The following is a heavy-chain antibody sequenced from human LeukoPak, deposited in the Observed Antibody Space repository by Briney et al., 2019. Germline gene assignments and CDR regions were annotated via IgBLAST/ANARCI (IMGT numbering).Heavy chain of an antibody. V-gene: IGHV4-4*07. CDR1: GDSIISYY. Sequence: SETLSLTCTVSGDSIISYYWSWIRRPAGKGLEWIGHIYTSGSTNYNPSLKSRVTMSVDTSKNQFSLKLSSVTAADTAVYYCARTRGARGYCTNGVCYAYFDYWGQGTLVTVSS. CDR3: ARTRGARGYCTNGVCYAYFDY. J-gene: IGHJ4*02. CDR2: IYTSGST. D-gene: IGHD2-8*01.